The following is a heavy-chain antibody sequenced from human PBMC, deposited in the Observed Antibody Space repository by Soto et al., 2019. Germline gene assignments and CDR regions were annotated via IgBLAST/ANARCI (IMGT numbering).Heavy chain of an antibody. J-gene: IGHJ5*02. CDR2: INSDGSST. Sequence: EVQLVESGGGLVQPGGSLRLSCAASGFTFSSYWVHWVRQAPGKGLVWVSRINSDGSSTSYADSVKGRFTISRDNAKNTLYLQMNSLRAEDTAVYYCARDPDDCSSTSCYYSWFDPWGQGTLVTVSS. D-gene: IGHD2-2*01. CDR3: ARDPDDCSSTSCYYSWFDP. CDR1: GFTFSSYW. V-gene: IGHV3-74*01.